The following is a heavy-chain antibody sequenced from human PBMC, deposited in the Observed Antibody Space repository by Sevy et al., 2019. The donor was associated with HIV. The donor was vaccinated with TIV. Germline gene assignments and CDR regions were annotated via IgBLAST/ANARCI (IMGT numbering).Heavy chain of an antibody. CDR2: TSGNSGAI. CDR1: GFIFSRYS. D-gene: IGHD2-21*02. V-gene: IGHV3-48*02. J-gene: IGHJ6*02. CDR3: ARGPDCGGDCDVGFYYPLDV. Sequence: GGSLRLSCTVSGFIFSRYSMNWVRQAPGKGLEWISYTSGNSGAIYSPDSVKGRLTVSRDNANNALFLQMSSLKDDDTAVYYCARGPDCGGDCDVGFYYPLDVWGQGTTVTVSS.